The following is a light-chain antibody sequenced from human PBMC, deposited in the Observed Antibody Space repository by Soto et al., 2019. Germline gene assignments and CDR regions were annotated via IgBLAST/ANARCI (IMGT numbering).Light chain of an antibody. CDR1: QSVSSSY. Sequence: EIVLTQSPGTLSLSPGERATLSCRASQSVSSSYLAWYQQKPGQAPRLLIYRASSRATGIPDRFSGSGSGTDFTLTISRLEPEDFAVYYCQQYGSSTETFGQGTKVEIK. CDR3: QQYGSSTET. V-gene: IGKV3-20*01. CDR2: RAS. J-gene: IGKJ1*01.